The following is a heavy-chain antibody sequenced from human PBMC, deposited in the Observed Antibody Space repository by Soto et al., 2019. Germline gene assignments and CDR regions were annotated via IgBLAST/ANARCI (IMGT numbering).Heavy chain of an antibody. CDR2: IIPVFGAS. CDR3: ATPYCKTSTCPRITVVRGLLITDPFDI. D-gene: IGHD3-10*01. J-gene: IGHJ3*02. CDR1: GDTFSSYS. Sequence: SVEVSCKXSGDTFSSYSFNWVRQAPGQGLEWMGGIIPVFGASNYAQKFQGRVTITADESTSTVYMELSSLRSDDTAIYYCATPYCKTSTCPRITVVRGLLITDPFDIWGQGTMVTVSS. V-gene: IGHV1-69*13.